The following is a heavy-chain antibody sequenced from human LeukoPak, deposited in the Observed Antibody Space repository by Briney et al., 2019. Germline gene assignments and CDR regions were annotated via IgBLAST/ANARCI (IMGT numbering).Heavy chain of an antibody. CDR3: ARCEYSYGLFDC. V-gene: IGHV4-59*01. D-gene: IGHD5-18*01. J-gene: IGHJ4*02. CDR1: GGSISSYY. CDR2: IYYSGST. Sequence: SETLSLTCTVSGGSISSYYWSWIRQPPGKGLEWIGYIYYSGSTNYNPSLKSRVTISVDTSKNQFSLKLSSVTAADTAVYYCARCEYSYGLFDCWGQGTLVTVSS.